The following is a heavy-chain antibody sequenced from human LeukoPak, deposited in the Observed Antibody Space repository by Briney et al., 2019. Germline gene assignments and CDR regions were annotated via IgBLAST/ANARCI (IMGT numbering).Heavy chain of an antibody. CDR2: ISAYNGNT. V-gene: IGHV1-18*01. CDR3: ARAHYDFWSGYYYNWFDP. J-gene: IGHJ5*02. D-gene: IGHD3-3*01. Sequence: ASVKVSCKASGYTFTSYGISWVRQAPGQGLEWMGWISAYNGNTNYAQKLQGRVTMTTDTSTSTAYMELRSLRSDDTAVYYCARAHYDFWSGYYYNWFDPWGQGTLVTVSS. CDR1: GYTFTSYG.